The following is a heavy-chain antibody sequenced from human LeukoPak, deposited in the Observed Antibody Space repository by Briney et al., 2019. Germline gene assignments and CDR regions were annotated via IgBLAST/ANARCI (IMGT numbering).Heavy chain of an antibody. J-gene: IGHJ4*02. D-gene: IGHD3-3*01. CDR2: IYYSGST. CDR3: ARHFYDFWSGYYTSFDY. V-gene: IGHV4-39*01. Sequence: KTSETLSFTCTVSGGSISSSSYYWGWIRQPPGKGLEWIGSIYYSGSTYYNPSLKSRVTISVDTSKNQFSLKLSSVTDADTAVYYCARHFYDFWSGYYTSFDYWGQGTLVTVSS. CDR1: GGSISSSSYY.